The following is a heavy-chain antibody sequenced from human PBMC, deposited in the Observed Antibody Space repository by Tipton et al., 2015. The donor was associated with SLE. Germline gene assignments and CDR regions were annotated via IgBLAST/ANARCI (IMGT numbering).Heavy chain of an antibody. CDR2: ISSNGGST. Sequence: SLRLSCAASGFTFSSYAMHWVRQAPGRGLEYVSGISSNGGSTYYANSVKGRFTISRDNSKNTLYLQMGSLRAEDMAVYYCARVGSSYYWCFDLWGRGALVAVSA. J-gene: IGHJ2*01. CDR3: ARVGSSYYWCFDL. D-gene: IGHD6-13*01. CDR1: GFTFSSYA. V-gene: IGHV3-64*01.